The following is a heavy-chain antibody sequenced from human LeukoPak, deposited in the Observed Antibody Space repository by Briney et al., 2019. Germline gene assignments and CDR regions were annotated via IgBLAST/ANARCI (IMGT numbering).Heavy chain of an antibody. CDR3: ARIRMITFGGVIVRTYYFDY. CDR2: IYHRGNT. J-gene: IGHJ4*02. Sequence: SETLSLTCAVSNYSISSGYYWGWIRQPPGKGLEWIGSIYHRGNTYYNPSLKSRVTISVDTSKHQFSLKLSSVTAADTAVYYCARIRMITFGGVIVRTYYFDYWGQGTLVIVSS. CDR1: NYSISSGYY. V-gene: IGHV4-38-2*01. D-gene: IGHD3-16*02.